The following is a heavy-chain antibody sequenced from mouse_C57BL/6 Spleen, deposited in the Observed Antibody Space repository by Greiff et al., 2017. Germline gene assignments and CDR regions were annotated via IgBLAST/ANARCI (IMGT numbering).Heavy chain of an antibody. CDR2: ISSGSSTI. CDR3: VNPGPYYAMDY. CDR1: GFTFSDYG. V-gene: IGHV5-17*01. Sequence: EVQLVESGGGLVKPGGSLKLSCAASGFTFSDYGMHWVRQAPEKGLEWVAYISSGSSTIYYADTVKGRFTISRYNAKNTLFLQMTSLRSEDTAMYYCVNPGPYYAMDYGGQGTSVTVSS. J-gene: IGHJ4*01.